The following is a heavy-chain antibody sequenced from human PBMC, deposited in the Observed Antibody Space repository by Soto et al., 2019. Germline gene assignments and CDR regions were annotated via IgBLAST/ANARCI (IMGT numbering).Heavy chain of an antibody. CDR3: LMERQSIARAMHV. Sequence: SETLSLTCTVSGVSISSSGFYWSWIRQHPGKGLEWIGYTFYTGASYYNPSLKSRVSISVDTSKDQFSLELTSVTAADTAVYYCLMERQSIARAMHVSGQGTTVTVFS. V-gene: IGHV4-31*03. CDR2: TFYTGAS. CDR1: GVSISSSGFY. D-gene: IGHD1-1*01. J-gene: IGHJ6*02.